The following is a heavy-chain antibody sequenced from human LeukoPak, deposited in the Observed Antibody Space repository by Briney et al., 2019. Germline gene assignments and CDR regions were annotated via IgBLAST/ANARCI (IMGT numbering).Heavy chain of an antibody. Sequence: ASVKVSCKASGYTFTGYYMHWVRQAPGQGLEWMGWINPNSGGTNYAQEFQGRVTMTRDTSISTAYMELSRLRSDDTAVYYCARGRYSSSWYQDYWGQGTLVTVSS. V-gene: IGHV1-2*02. CDR2: INPNSGGT. J-gene: IGHJ4*02. D-gene: IGHD6-13*01. CDR1: GYTFTGYY. CDR3: ARGRYSSSWYQDY.